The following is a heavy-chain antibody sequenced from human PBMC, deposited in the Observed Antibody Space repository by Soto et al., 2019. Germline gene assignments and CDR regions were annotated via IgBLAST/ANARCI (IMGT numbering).Heavy chain of an antibody. V-gene: IGHV3-33*01. CDR3: ARAFLRGSAATIDY. Sequence: QVQLVESGGGVVQPGRSLRLSCEVSGFTFSSYGMQWVRQAPGKGLEWVAIIWYDGTNKYYTDSVKGRFTISRDNSKSTLYLQMNSLRAEDTAIYYCARAFLRGSAATIDYWGQGSLVTVSS. CDR1: GFTFSSYG. D-gene: IGHD3-10*01. CDR2: IWYDGTNK. J-gene: IGHJ4*02.